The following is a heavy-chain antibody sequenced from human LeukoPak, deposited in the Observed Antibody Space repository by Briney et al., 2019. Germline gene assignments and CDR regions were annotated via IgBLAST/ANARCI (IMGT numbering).Heavy chain of an antibody. V-gene: IGHV1-3*03. Sequence: ASVKVSCKASGYTFTNYAMHWVRQAPGQRLEWMGRINAGNGNTKYSQEFQGRVTITRDMSTSTVYMELSSLRSEDTAVYYCARERSSGYNDAFDIWGQGTMVTVSS. CDR2: INAGNGNT. D-gene: IGHD3-22*01. CDR3: ARERSSGYNDAFDI. CDR1: GYTFTNYA. J-gene: IGHJ3*02.